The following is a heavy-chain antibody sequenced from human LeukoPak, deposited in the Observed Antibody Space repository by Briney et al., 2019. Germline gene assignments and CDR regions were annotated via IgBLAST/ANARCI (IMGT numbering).Heavy chain of an antibody. CDR3: ARGPVPAAYRDY. J-gene: IGHJ4*02. CDR2: INHSGST. V-gene: IGHV4-34*01. D-gene: IGHD2-2*01. Sequence: SETLSLTCAVYGGSFSGYYWSWIRQPPGKGLEWIGEINHSGSTNYNPSLKSRVTISVDTSKNQFSLKLSSVTAADTAVYYCARGPVPAAYRDYWGQGTLATVSS. CDR1: GGSFSGYY.